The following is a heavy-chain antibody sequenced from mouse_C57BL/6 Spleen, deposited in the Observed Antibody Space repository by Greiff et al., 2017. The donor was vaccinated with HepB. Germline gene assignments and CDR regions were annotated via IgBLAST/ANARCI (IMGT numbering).Heavy chain of an antibody. CDR1: GYTFTSYW. CDR3: AREEGVPGTDYFDY. V-gene: IGHV1-64*01. D-gene: IGHD3-3*01. J-gene: IGHJ2*01. CDR2: IHPNSGST. Sequence: VQLQQPGAELVKPGASVKLSCKASGYTFTSYWMHWVKQRPGQGLEWIGMIHPNSGSTNYNEKFKSKATLTVDKSSSTAYMQLSSLTSEDSAVYYCAREEGVPGTDYFDYWGQGTTLTVSS.